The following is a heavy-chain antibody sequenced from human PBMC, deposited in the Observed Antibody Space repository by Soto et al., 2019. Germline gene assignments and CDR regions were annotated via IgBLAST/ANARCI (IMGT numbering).Heavy chain of an antibody. D-gene: IGHD3-9*01. V-gene: IGHV3-20*04. CDR2: SNWNGNYI. Sequence: GGSLRLSCAASGFTFDEFGMSWVRHVPGKGLEWVSSSNWNGNYIHYADSVKGRFTISRDNAKNSLYLQMNSLRAEDTAVYYCARSVWHHYDILTGPPAPYYYYYMDVWGKGTTVTVSS. CDR1: GFTFDEFG. CDR3: ARSVWHHYDILTGPPAPYYYYYMDV. J-gene: IGHJ6*03.